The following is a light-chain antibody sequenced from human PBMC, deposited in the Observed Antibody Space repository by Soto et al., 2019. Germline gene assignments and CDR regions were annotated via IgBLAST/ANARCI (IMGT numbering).Light chain of an antibody. Sequence: DLQMTQSPSTLSASVGDRVTITCRASQSISSWLAWYQQKPGKAPKLLIYDASSLESGVPTRFSGSGSGTEFTLTISSLQADDFATYYCQQYNSYPCTFGQGTRLEIK. CDR3: QQYNSYPCT. CDR1: QSISSW. CDR2: DAS. V-gene: IGKV1-5*01. J-gene: IGKJ5*01.